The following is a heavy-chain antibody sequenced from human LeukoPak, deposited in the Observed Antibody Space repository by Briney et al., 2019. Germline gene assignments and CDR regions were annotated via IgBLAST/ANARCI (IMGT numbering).Heavy chain of an antibody. CDR2: INHSGST. D-gene: IGHD3-9*01. J-gene: IGHJ4*02. Sequence: SETLSLTCAVYGGSFSGYYWSWIRQPPGKGLEWIGEINHSGSTNYNPSLKSRVTISVDTSKNQSSLKLSSVTAADTAVYYCARGHPVLRYFDWSPGGDYWGQGTLVTVSS. V-gene: IGHV4-34*01. CDR3: ARGHPVLRYFDWSPGGDY. CDR1: GGSFSGYY.